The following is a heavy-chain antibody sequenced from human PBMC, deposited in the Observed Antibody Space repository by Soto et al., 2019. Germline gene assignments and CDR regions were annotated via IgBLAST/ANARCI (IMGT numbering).Heavy chain of an antibody. CDR1: GFTDSSNY. CDR2: MYSGGST. Sequence: EVQLVESGGGLVQPGGSLRLSCAASGFTDSSNYMTWVRQAPEKGLEWVSVMYSGGSTYYADSVKGRFTISRDNSKNTLYLQMNSLRVEDTAVYYCAREMTAEIWGQGTMVTVSS. CDR3: AREMTAEI. J-gene: IGHJ3*02. V-gene: IGHV3-66*01.